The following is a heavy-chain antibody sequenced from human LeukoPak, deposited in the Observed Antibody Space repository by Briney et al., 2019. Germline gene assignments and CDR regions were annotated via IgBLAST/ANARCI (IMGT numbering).Heavy chain of an antibody. CDR1: GFSVGDNG. V-gene: IGHV3-53*01. J-gene: IGHJ5*02. Sequence: GGSLRLSCAASGFSVGDNGMSWVRQAPGKGLEWVSVIYSGGSTSYADSVKGRFSISRDNSKNTLYLQMNSLRAEETAVYYCARGPRGFDPWGQGTLVTVSS. CDR2: IYSGGST. CDR3: ARGPRGFDP.